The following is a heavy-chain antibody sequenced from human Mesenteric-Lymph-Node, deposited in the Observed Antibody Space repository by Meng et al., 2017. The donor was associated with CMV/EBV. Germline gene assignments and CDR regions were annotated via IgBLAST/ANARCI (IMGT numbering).Heavy chain of an antibody. Sequence: FSLSASGVGVGCIRQPPGKALEWLALIYWDDDKRYSPSLKSRLTITKDTSKNQVVLTVTNMDPVDTATYYCAHLYYDILTGQYYFDYWGQGTLVTVSS. CDR3: AHLYYDILTGQYYFDY. CDR2: IYWDDDK. D-gene: IGHD3-9*01. V-gene: IGHV2-5*02. CDR1: FSLSASGVG. J-gene: IGHJ4*02.